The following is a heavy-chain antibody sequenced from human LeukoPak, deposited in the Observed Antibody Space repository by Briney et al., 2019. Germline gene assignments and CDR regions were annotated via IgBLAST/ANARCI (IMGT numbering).Heavy chain of an antibody. CDR3: AKDLAAAGTSLED. Sequence: GGSLRLSCAASGFTFSNYAMHWVRQAPGKGLEWVAVIWFDGSKKYYADSVKGRFAISRDNSKNTLHLQMNSLRGEDTAVYYCAKDLAAAGTSLEDWGQGTLVTVST. D-gene: IGHD6-13*01. CDR1: GFTFSNYA. CDR2: IWFDGSKK. V-gene: IGHV3-30*02. J-gene: IGHJ4*02.